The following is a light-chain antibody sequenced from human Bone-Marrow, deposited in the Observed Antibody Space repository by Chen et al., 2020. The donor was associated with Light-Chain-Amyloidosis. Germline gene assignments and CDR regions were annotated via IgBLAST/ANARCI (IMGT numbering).Light chain of an antibody. Sequence: EIVLTQSPGTVSLSPVERVTLACRASQSVDSSYLAWYQQRPGQARRFLISGASSRTTGIPGRFCGSESVTDFTLSISRLEPEDFAVYYCQQYSSSHQTFSKGTKVEIK. CDR3: QQYSSSHQT. J-gene: IGKJ1*01. V-gene: IGKV3-20*01. CDR1: QSVDSSY. CDR2: GAS.